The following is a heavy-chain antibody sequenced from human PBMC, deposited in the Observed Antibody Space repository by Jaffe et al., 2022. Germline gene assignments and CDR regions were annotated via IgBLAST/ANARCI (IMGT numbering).Heavy chain of an antibody. J-gene: IGHJ4*02. CDR1: GFTFSSYG. CDR3: AKDIGWESSDFDY. CDR2: IRYDGTNK. V-gene: IGHV3-30*02. D-gene: IGHD3-22*01. Sequence: QVQLVESGGGVVQPGGSLRLSCAASGFTFSSYGMNWVRQAPGKGLEWVAFIRYDGTNKYYADSVQGRFTISRDNSKNTLYLQMNSLRAEDTAVYYCAKDIGWESSDFDYWGQGTLVTVSS.